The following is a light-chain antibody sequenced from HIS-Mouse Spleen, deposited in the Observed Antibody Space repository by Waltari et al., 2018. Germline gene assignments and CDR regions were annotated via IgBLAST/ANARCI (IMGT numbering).Light chain of an antibody. Sequence: QSALTQPASVSGSPGQSITISCPGTSSDVGSYNLVSWYQQPPGKAPKLMIYEGSKRPSGVSNRFSGSKSGNTASLTISGLQAEDEADYYCCSYAGSSTYWVFGGGTKLTVL. CDR1: SSDVGSYNL. J-gene: IGLJ3*02. V-gene: IGLV2-23*01. CDR3: CSYAGSSTYWV. CDR2: EGS.